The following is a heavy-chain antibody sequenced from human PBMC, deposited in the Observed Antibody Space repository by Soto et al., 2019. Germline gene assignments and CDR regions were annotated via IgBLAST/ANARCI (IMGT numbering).Heavy chain of an antibody. CDR3: AKDPRPDYGGNSNWFDP. J-gene: IGHJ5*02. Sequence: GGSLRLSCAASGFTFSSYGTHWVRQAPGKGLEWVAVIWYDGSNKYYADSVKGRFTISRDNSKNTLYLQMNSLRAEDTAIYYCAKDPRPDYGGNSNWFDPWGQGTLVTVSS. V-gene: IGHV3-33*06. D-gene: IGHD4-17*01. CDR2: IWYDGSNK. CDR1: GFTFSSYG.